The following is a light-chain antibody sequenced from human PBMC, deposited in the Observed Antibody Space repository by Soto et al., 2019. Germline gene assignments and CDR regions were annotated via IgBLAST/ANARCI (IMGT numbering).Light chain of an antibody. CDR1: SFNIGAGFD. CDR3: QSYDSSLSVV. V-gene: IGLV1-40*01. J-gene: IGLJ2*01. Sequence: QSVLTQPPSVSGAPGQRVTISCTGSSFNIGAGFDVHWYRQLPGTAPKLLVFGNDNRPSGVPDRFSGSKSGTSASLAITGLQAEDEADYYCQSYDSSLSVVFGGGTKLTVL. CDR2: GND.